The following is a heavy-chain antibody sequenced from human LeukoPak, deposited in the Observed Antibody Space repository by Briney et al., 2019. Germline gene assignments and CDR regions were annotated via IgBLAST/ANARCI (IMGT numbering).Heavy chain of an antibody. CDR3: ARGPYSYDSSGAFDI. V-gene: IGHV4-4*07. CDR2: ISSSGST. Sequence: PSETLSLTCTVSGGSISSYYWSWIRQPAGKGLEWIGRISSSGSTNYNPSLKSRVTISVDTSKNQFSLKLSAVTAADTAVYFCARGPYSYDSSGAFDIWGQGTMVTVSS. J-gene: IGHJ3*02. D-gene: IGHD3-22*01. CDR1: GGSISSYY.